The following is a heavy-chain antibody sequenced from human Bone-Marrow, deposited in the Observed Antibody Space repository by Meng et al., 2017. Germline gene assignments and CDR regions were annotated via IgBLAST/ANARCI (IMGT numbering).Heavy chain of an antibody. V-gene: IGHV4-34*01. D-gene: IGHD1-26*01. CDR1: GGSFSGYY. Sequence: QLQLQQWGAGLLKPWETLSLTCAVYGGSFSGYYWSWIRQPPGKGLEWIGEINHSGSTNYNPSLKSRVTISVDTSKNQFSLKLSSVTAADTAVYYCSVGELLPTWFDPWGQGTLVTVSS. J-gene: IGHJ5*02. CDR2: INHSGST. CDR3: SVGELLPTWFDP.